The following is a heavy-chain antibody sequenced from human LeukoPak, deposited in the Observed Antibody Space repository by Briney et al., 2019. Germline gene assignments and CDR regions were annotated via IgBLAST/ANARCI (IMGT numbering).Heavy chain of an antibody. CDR3: ARGTEVYYDSSSYYSY. V-gene: IGHV3-23*01. Sequence: GGSLRLSCAASGFTFSSYAMSWVRQAPGKGLEWVSAISGSGGSTYYADSVKGRFTISRDNSKNTLYLQMNSLRAEDTAVYYCARGTEVYYDSSSYYSYWGQGTLVTVSS. CDR1: GFTFSSYA. J-gene: IGHJ4*02. D-gene: IGHD3-22*01. CDR2: ISGSGGST.